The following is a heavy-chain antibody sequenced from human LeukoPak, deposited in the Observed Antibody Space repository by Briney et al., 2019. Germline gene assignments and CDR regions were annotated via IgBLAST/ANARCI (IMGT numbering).Heavy chain of an antibody. CDR1: GFSFNNYA. J-gene: IGHJ4*02. D-gene: IGHD4-23*01. V-gene: IGHV3-23*01. CDR3: AKDWTTVVTPKGYYFDS. CDR2: ISTTGGST. Sequence: PGGSLRLSCAASGFSFNNYAMSWARQAPGKGLEWVSAISTTGGSTYYADSVKGRFTVSRDNSKNTLSLQMDSLRVEDTALYYCAKDWTTVVTPKGYYFDSWGQGTLVAVSS.